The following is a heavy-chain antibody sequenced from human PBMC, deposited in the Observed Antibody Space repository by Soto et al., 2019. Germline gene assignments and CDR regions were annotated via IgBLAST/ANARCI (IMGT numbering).Heavy chain of an antibody. D-gene: IGHD2-15*01. CDR3: AKVDDVDCSSGSCYPTYFDY. CDR1: GFNFGGYW. J-gene: IGHJ4*02. CDR2: IKQDQSEK. Sequence: PVGSLRLSCAASGFNFGGYWMSWVRQAPGKGLQWVANIKQDQSEKFYADSVKGRFTISRDNSKNTLYLQMNSLRAEDTAVYYCAKVDDVDCSSGSCYPTYFDYWGQGTLVTVSS. V-gene: IGHV3-7*03.